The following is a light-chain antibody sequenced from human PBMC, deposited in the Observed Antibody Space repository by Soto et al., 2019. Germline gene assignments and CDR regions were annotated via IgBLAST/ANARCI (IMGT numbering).Light chain of an antibody. CDR2: AVF. CDR1: QTINNY. Sequence: DIQLTQSPSSLSASVGDRVTITCRSSQTINNYLNWYQQKPGKAPRLLVYAVFSLQSGVPSRFSGSGSGTDFTLTIRSIQTEAFANYYCQQSYSAPLTFGGGTKVDIK. CDR3: QQSYSAPLT. J-gene: IGKJ4*01. V-gene: IGKV1-39*01.